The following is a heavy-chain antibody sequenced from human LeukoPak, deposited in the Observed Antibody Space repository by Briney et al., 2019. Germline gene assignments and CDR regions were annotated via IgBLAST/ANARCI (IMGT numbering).Heavy chain of an antibody. Sequence: GGSLRLSCAASGFTFDDCAMHWVRQAPGKGLEWVPGISWNSVSVGYADSVKGRFTISRDNARNSLYLQMNSLRADDTALYYCAKGDSSTWSLLDYWGQGTLVTVSS. CDR2: ISWNSVSV. CDR3: AKGDSSTWSLLDY. V-gene: IGHV3-9*01. J-gene: IGHJ4*02. CDR1: GFTFDDCA. D-gene: IGHD6-13*01.